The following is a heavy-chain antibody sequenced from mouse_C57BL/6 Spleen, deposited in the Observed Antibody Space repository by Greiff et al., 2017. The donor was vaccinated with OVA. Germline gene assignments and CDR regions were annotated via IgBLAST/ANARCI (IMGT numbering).Heavy chain of an antibody. J-gene: IGHJ2*01. D-gene: IGHD2-4*01. Sequence: VMLVESGPGLVAPSQSLSITCTVSGFSFTSYGVHWVRQPPGKGLEWLVVIWSDGSTTYNSALNSRLSISKDNSKSQVFLKMNSLQTDDTAMYYCARQGDYDDVYYFDYWGQGTTLTVSS. CDR3: ARQGDYDDVYYFDY. CDR2: IWSDGST. CDR1: GFSFTSYG. V-gene: IGHV2-6-1*01.